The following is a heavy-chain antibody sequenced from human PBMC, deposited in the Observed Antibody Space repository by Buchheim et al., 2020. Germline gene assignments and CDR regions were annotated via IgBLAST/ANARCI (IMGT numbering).Heavy chain of an antibody. D-gene: IGHD2-2*01. CDR1: GFTFSSYW. Sequence: EVQLVESGGGLVQPGGSLRLSCAASGFTFSSYWMHWVRQAPGKGLVWVSRINSDGSSTSYADSVKGRFTISRDNATNTLYLQMNSLRAEDTAVYYCARDGGDCSSTSCYYYYGMDVWGQGTT. CDR2: INSDGSST. CDR3: ARDGGDCSSTSCYYYYGMDV. J-gene: IGHJ6*02. V-gene: IGHV3-74*01.